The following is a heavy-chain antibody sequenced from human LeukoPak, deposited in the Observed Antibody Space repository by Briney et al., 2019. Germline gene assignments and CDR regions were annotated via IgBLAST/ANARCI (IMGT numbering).Heavy chain of an antibody. J-gene: IGHJ4*02. CDR2: INPNSGGT. D-gene: IGHD3-9*01. CDR3: ARDRYDILTGYYTPFDY. Sequence: ASVKVSCKASGGTFSSYAISWVRQAPGQGLEWMGWINPNSGGTNYAQKFQGRVTMTRDTSISTAYMELSRLRSDDTAVYYCARDRYDILTGYYTPFDYWGQGTLVTVSS. CDR1: GGTFSSYA. V-gene: IGHV1-2*02.